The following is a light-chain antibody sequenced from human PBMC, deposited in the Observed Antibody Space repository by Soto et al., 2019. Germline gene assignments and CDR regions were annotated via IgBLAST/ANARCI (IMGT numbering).Light chain of an antibody. J-gene: IGKJ1*01. V-gene: IGKV3D-15*01. CDR2: AAS. CDR1: QSVDND. CDR3: QQSGDSQWT. Sequence: EIVMTQSPATLSVSPGDRATLSCRASQSVDNDLAWYQQKPGQAPRLLINAASNRATGIPDRFSGSGSGMDFTLTISSLEPEDFAVYYCQQSGDSQWTFGQGTKVDIK.